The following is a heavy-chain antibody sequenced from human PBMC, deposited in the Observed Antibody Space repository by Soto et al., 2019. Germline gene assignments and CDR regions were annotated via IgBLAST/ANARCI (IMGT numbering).Heavy chain of an antibody. V-gene: IGHV1-69*08. CDR3: ARDSGYGGDY. CDR2: IIPVLGIA. CDR1: GGTFISYT. D-gene: IGHD5-12*01. J-gene: IGHJ4*02. Sequence: QVQLVQSGAEVKKPGSWVKVSCDASGGTFISYTISWVRQAPGQGLEWMGRIIPVLGIANYAQKFQGRVTITADKSTSTAYMELSSLRSEDTAVYYCARDSGYGGDYWGQGTLVTVSS.